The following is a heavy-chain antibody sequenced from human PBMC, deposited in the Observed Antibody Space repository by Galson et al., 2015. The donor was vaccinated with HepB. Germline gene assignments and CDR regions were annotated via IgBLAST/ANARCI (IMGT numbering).Heavy chain of an antibody. Sequence: SETLSLTCTVSGGSISSSNYYWGWIRQPPGTGLEWIGSNFYSGSTYYNPSLKGRVTISVETSKNQLSLKVNPVTAADTAFYYCASGRRDGYRYFDYWGQGTLVTVSS. V-gene: IGHV4-39*01. CDR2: NFYSGST. D-gene: IGHD5-24*01. CDR1: GGSISSSNYY. CDR3: ASGRRDGYRYFDY. J-gene: IGHJ4*02.